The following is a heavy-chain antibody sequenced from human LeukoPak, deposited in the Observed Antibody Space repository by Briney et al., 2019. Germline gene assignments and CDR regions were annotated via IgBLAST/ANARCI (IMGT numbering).Heavy chain of an antibody. Sequence: GGSLRLSCAASGFTFSSYAMHWVRQAPGKGLEWVAVISYDGSNKYYADSVRGRFTISRDNSKNTLYLQMNSLRAEDTAVYYCARSNDYWGQGTLVTVSS. D-gene: IGHD4-11*01. CDR2: ISYDGSNK. CDR1: GFTFSSYA. J-gene: IGHJ4*02. CDR3: ARSNDY. V-gene: IGHV3-30-3*01.